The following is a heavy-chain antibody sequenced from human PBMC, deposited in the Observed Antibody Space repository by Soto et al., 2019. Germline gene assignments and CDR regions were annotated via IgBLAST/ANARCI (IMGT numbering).Heavy chain of an antibody. CDR2: IYPGDSDT. V-gene: IGHV5-51*01. Sequence: GESLKISCQGSGHSFTNYWIGWVRQMPGKGLEWMGIIYPGDSDTRYSPSFQGRVTISADKSIGTAYLQWSSLQASDTAMDYCARLCRTYPPSTKAISFCGQATMVSVSS. CDR1: GHSFTNYW. D-gene: IGHD2-21*01. CDR3: ARLCRTYPPSTKAISF. J-gene: IGHJ3*01.